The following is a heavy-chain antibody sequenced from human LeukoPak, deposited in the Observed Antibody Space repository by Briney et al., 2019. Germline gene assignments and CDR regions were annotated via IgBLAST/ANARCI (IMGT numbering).Heavy chain of an antibody. D-gene: IGHD3-22*01. CDR2: ISSSGSTI. V-gene: IGHV3-11*01. Sequence: GGSLRLSCAASGFTFSDYYMSWIRRAPGKGLEWVSYISSSGSTIYYADSVKGRFTISRDNAKNSLYLQMNSLRAEDTAVYYCARTGKYYDSSGYYDYWGQGTLVTVSS. CDR3: ARTGKYYDSSGYYDY. CDR1: GFTFSDYY. J-gene: IGHJ4*02.